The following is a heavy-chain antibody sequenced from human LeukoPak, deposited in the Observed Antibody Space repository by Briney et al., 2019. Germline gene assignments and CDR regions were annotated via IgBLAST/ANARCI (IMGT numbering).Heavy chain of an antibody. V-gene: IGHV4-30-4*08. Sequence: SETLSLTCTVSGGSISSGDYYWSWIRQPPGKGLVWIGYIYYSGSTDYNPSLKSRVTISVDTSKNQFSLKLSSVTAADTAVYYCAGSFSGSYHSAFDIWGQGTMVTVSS. CDR1: GGSISSGDYY. D-gene: IGHD1-26*01. CDR2: IYYSGST. J-gene: IGHJ3*02. CDR3: AGSFSGSYHSAFDI.